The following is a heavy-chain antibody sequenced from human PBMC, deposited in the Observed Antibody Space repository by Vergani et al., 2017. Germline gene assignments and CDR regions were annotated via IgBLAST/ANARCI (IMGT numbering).Heavy chain of an antibody. CDR1: GFTFSSYG. J-gene: IGHJ3*02. CDR3: AGGPNYYYDSSGYYFVSTVDAFDI. Sequence: QVQLVESGGGVVQPGRSLRLSCAASGFTFSSYGMHWVRQAPGKGLEWVAVIWYDGSNKYYADSVKGRFTISRDNSKNTLYLQMNSLRAEDTAVYYCAGGPNYYYDSSGYYFVSTVDAFDIWGQGTMVTVSS. CDR2: IWYDGSNK. D-gene: IGHD3-22*01. V-gene: IGHV3-33*01.